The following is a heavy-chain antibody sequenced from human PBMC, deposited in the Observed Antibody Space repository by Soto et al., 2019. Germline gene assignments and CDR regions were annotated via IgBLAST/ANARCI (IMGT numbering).Heavy chain of an antibody. D-gene: IGHD3-22*01. CDR2: IYYSGST. CDR3: ARGLVNRRYYDSSGYYENPNFDY. Sequence: SETLSLTCTVSGRSISSVNYYWSWIRQPPGKGLEWIGYIYYSGSTYYNPSLKSRVTISVDTSKNQFSLKLSSVTAADTAVYYCARGLVNRRYYDSSGYYENPNFDYWGQGTLVTVSS. J-gene: IGHJ4*02. CDR1: GRSISSVNYY. V-gene: IGHV4-30-4*01.